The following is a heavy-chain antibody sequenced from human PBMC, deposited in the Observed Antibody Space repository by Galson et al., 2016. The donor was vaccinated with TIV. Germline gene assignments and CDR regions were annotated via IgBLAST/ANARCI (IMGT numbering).Heavy chain of an antibody. V-gene: IGHV1-2*02. Sequence: SVKVSCTASGYTFNGYYIHWVRQAPGQGLEWMGWINPNNGDANYGHKFQGRVTMTSDNSISTAYLELSSLRADDTAVYYCARLHILVGFSFDIWGQGTMVTVSS. CDR2: INPNNGDA. CDR3: ARLHILVGFSFDI. J-gene: IGHJ3*02. D-gene: IGHD2-21*01. CDR1: GYTFNGYY.